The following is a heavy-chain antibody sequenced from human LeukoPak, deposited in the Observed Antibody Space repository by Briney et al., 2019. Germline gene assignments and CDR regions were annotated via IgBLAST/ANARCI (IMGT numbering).Heavy chain of an antibody. D-gene: IGHD2-8*02. J-gene: IGHJ4*02. CDR3: AKDPIWWNYFDY. Sequence: GGSLRLSCAASGFTFSRHGMHWVRQAPGKGLEWVAVISYDGSNKHYADSVKGRFTISRDNSKDTLYLQMNSLRAEDTAVYYCAKDPIWWNYFDYWGQGTLVTVSS. CDR2: ISYDGSNK. V-gene: IGHV3-30*18. CDR1: GFTFSRHG.